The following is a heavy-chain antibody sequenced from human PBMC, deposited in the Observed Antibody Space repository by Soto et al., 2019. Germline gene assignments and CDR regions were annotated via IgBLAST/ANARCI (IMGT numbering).Heavy chain of an antibody. J-gene: IGHJ3*02. CDR1: GFSLSTSGVG. Sequence: SGPTLVNPTQTLTLTCTFSGFSLSTSGVGVGWIRQPPGKAMEWLALIYWDDDKRYSPSLKSRLTITKDTSKNQVVLTTTNMDPVDTATYYCAHSTYYDFWSGYHDAFDIWGQGTMVTVS. V-gene: IGHV2-5*02. D-gene: IGHD3-3*01. CDR3: AHSTYYDFWSGYHDAFDI. CDR2: IYWDDDK.